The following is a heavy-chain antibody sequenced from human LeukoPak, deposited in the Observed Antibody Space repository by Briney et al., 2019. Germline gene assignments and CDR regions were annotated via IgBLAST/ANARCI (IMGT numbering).Heavy chain of an antibody. J-gene: IGHJ5*02. D-gene: IGHD2-15*01. CDR1: GGSFSGYY. Sequence: SETLSLTCAVYGGSFSGYYWSWIRQPPGKGLEWIGYIYHSGSTYYNPSLKSRVTISVDRSKNQFSLKLSSVTAADTAVYYCARAPRYCSGGSCYSNNWFDPWGQGTLVTVSS. V-gene: IGHV4-34*01. CDR2: IYHSGST. CDR3: ARAPRYCSGGSCYSNNWFDP.